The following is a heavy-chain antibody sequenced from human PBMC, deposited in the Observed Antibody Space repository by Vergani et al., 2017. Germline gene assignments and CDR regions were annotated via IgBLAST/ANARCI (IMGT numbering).Heavy chain of an antibody. CDR1: GFTFSSYE. V-gene: IGHV3-48*03. D-gene: IGHD6-19*01. J-gene: IGHJ6*02. CDR3: ARDRGIAVAGGGDYYYGMDV. Sequence: EVQLVESGGGLVQPGGSLRLSCAASGFTFSSYEMNWVRQAPGKGLEWVSYISSSGSTIYYADSLKGRFTISRDNAKNSLYLQMNSLRAEDTAVYYCARDRGIAVAGGGDYYYGMDVWGQVTTVTVSS. CDR2: ISSSGSTI.